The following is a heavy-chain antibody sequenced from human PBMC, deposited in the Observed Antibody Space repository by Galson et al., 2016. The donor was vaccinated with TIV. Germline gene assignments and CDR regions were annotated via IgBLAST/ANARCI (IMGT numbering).Heavy chain of an antibody. D-gene: IGHD2-15*01. J-gene: IGHJ3*01. Sequence: SLRLSCAASGFAVSSNQMNWVRQAPGKGLEWVSTIYSGGNPEYADSVKGRFTISRDTLKNTVSVQMNTLRTEDTAVYFCARVQESLAAVEAFDVWGQWTLVTVSS. CDR1: GFAVSSNQ. CDR2: IYSGGNP. V-gene: IGHV3-53*01. CDR3: ARVQESLAAVEAFDV.